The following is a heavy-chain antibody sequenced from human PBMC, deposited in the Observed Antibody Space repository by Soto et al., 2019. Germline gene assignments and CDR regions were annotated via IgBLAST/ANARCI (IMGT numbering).Heavy chain of an antibody. CDR1: GFAFTSHA. J-gene: IGHJ6*02. D-gene: IGHD2-15*01. CDR2: IWGDGGNK. CDR3: ARDGQAGSPYGLDV. Sequence: QVRLVESGGGVVQPGISLRLSCAASGFAFTSHAMHWVRQAPGKGLQWVAQIWGDGGNKYYADSVKGRITISRDNSKNTVYLQMNSLRAEDTAVYYCARDGQAGSPYGLDVWGQGTTVTVSS. V-gene: IGHV3-33*01.